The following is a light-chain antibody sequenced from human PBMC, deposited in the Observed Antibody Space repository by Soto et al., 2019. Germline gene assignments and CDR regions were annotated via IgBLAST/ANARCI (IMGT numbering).Light chain of an antibody. J-gene: IGKJ1*01. CDR3: QQYNSYPWT. CDR1: QSISSW. Sequence: DIQMTQSPSTLSASVGDRVTITCRASQSISSWLAWYQQKPGKAPKLLIYDASSLESGVPSRFSGSGAGTEFTLAISSLQADDFATYYCQQYNSYPWTCGQGTKVEIK. CDR2: DAS. V-gene: IGKV1-5*01.